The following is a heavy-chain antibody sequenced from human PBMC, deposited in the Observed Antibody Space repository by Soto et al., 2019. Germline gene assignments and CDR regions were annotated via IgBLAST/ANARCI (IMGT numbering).Heavy chain of an antibody. J-gene: IGHJ4*02. V-gene: IGHV4-39*01. D-gene: IGHD2-15*01. CDR1: GGSISSSNSY. Sequence: LSLTCTVSGGSISSSNSYWGWIRQPPGKGLEWIGSIYYSGSTNYNPSLKSRVTISADTSKNQFSLKLTSVTAADTAVYYCTTRDCSGGSCFEDYWGQGTLVTVSS. CDR3: TTRDCSGGSCFEDY. CDR2: IYYSGST.